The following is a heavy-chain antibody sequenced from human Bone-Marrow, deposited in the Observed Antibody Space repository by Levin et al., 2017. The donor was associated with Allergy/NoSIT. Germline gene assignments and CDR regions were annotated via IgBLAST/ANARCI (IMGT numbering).Heavy chain of an antibody. CDR2: IFYSGRT. CDR1: GGSISSSSFY. V-gene: IGHV4-39*07. J-gene: IGHJ3*02. Sequence: KSSETLSLTCAVSGGSISSSSFYWGWIRQPPGKGLEWIGNIFYSGRTYYNPSLKSRVSISLDTSKNHFSLKLTSVTAADTAVYYCARGIIGDVRVAHKEAFDIWGQGTMVSVSS. D-gene: IGHD2-8*02. CDR3: ARGIIGDVRVAHKEAFDI.